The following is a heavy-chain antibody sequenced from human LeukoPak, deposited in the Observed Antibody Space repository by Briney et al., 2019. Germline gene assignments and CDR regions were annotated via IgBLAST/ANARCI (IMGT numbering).Heavy chain of an antibody. D-gene: IGHD3-3*01. CDR2: INPNSGGT. V-gene: IGHV1-2*02. CDR3: ARGRGLRFLEWVPFDP. J-gene: IGHJ5*02. CDR1: GYTFTGYY. Sequence: GASVKVSCQASGYTFTGYYMHWVGQAPGPGLEWMGWINPNSGGTNYAQKFQGRVTMTRDTSISTAYMELSRLRSDDTAVYYCARGRGLRFLEWVPFDPWGQGTLVTVSS.